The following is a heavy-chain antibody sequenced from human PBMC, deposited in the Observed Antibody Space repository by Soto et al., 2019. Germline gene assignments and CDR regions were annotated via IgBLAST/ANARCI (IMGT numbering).Heavy chain of an antibody. V-gene: IGHV4-59*01. CDR3: ARVWGGACDF. Sequence: QVQLQESGPGLVKPSETLSLTCTVSGGSISSYYWSWIRQPPGKGLEWIGYIYYSGSTNYNPSLXRXVXIXXDTAKDRFSLKLSSVTAAETGVYYCARVWGGACDFWGQGTMVTVSS. D-gene: IGHD3-10*01. CDR2: IYYSGST. CDR1: GGSISSYY. J-gene: IGHJ3*01.